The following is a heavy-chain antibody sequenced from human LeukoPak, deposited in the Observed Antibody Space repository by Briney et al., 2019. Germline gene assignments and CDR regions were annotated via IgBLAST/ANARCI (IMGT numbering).Heavy chain of an antibody. CDR3: ARSGGKLWFGELASYFDY. Sequence: ASVRVSCKPSGGTFSSYTITWVRQAPGQGVEGMGRISPILGIANYAQKFQGRVTITADKSTDTAYMELSRLRSDDTAVYYCARSGGKLWFGELASYFDYWGQGTLVTVSS. CDR1: GGTFSSYT. CDR2: ISPILGIA. V-gene: IGHV1-69*02. J-gene: IGHJ4*02. D-gene: IGHD3-10*01.